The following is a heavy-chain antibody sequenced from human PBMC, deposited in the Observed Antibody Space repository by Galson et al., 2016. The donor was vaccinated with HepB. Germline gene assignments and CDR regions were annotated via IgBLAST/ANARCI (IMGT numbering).Heavy chain of an antibody. CDR1: GASLGSSTHY. Sequence: SETLSLTCHVSGASLGSSTHYWAWIRQAPGKGLEWIGSVHDSAIVYSSPPLRSRVTFSAYSSRNQFPLKLNSVPAADTDLYYCARHVMGSPRPFDYWGQGILVSVSS. CDR2: VHDSAIV. D-gene: IGHD2-21*01. CDR3: ARHVMGSPRPFDY. V-gene: IGHV4-39*01. J-gene: IGHJ4*02.